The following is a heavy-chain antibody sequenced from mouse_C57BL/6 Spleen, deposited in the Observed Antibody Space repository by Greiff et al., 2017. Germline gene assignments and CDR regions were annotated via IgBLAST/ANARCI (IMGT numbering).Heavy chain of an antibody. CDR2: IYPGSGST. CDR3: AREGDSSGYYYAMDY. D-gene: IGHD3-2*02. Sequence: QVQLKQPGAELVKPGASVKMSCKASGYTFTSYWITWVKQRPGQGLEWIGDIYPGSGSTNYNEKFKSKATLTVDTSSSTAYMQLSSLTSEDSAVYYCAREGDSSGYYYAMDYWGQGTSVTVSS. V-gene: IGHV1-55*01. CDR1: GYTFTSYW. J-gene: IGHJ4*01.